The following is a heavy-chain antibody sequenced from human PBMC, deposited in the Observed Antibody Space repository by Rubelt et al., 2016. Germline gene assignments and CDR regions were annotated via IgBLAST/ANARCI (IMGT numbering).Heavy chain of an antibody. D-gene: IGHD6-6*01. CDR3: ANGGVAARPGWVYDY. V-gene: IGHV4-39*01. CDR1: GGSISSSSYY. J-gene: IGHJ4*02. CDR2: IYYSGST. Sequence: QLQLQESGPGLVKPSETLSLTCTVSGGSISSSSYYWGWIRQPPGKGLEWIGSIYYSGSTYYNPSLKSRVTISVDTSKNQFSLKLSSVTAADTAVYYCANGGVAARPGWVYDYWGQGTLVTVSS.